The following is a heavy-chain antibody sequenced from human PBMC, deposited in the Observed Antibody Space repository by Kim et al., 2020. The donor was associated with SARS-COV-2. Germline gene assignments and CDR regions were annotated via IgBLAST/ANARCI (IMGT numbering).Heavy chain of an antibody. D-gene: IGHD5-12*01. CDR2: IYPGDSDT. CDR3: VRAVDGYTHLDS. CDR1: GYSFINYW. J-gene: IGHJ4*02. V-gene: IGHV5-51*01. Sequence: GESLKISCKASGYSFINYWIGWVRQMPGKGLEWMGIIYPGDSDTRYGPSFQGQVTISADKSITTAYLQWSSLKASDTAMYYCVRAVDGYTHLDSWGQGILVTVSS.